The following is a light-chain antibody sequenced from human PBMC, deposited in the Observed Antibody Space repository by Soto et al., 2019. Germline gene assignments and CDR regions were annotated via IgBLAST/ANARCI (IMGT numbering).Light chain of an antibody. CDR2: GAS. Sequence: EIVLTQSPGTLSLSPGEIATLSCRASQSVSSSFLAWYQQKPGQAPRLLIYGASTRATGIPDRFSGSGSGTDFTLTISRLEPEDCAVYYCQQYDSSPWTFGQGTKVEIK. J-gene: IGKJ1*01. CDR3: QQYDSSPWT. V-gene: IGKV3-20*01. CDR1: QSVSSSF.